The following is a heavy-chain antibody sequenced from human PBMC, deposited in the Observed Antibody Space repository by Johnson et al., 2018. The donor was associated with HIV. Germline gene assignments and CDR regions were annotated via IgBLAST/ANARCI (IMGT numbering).Heavy chain of an antibody. J-gene: IGHJ3*02. V-gene: IGHV3-15*01. CDR2: IKSKTDGGTT. D-gene: IGHD3-10*01. CDR3: TTGISWFGAITFDI. Sequence: EVLFLESGGGVVQPGRSLRLSCAASGFTFSNFGMHWVRQAPGKGLEWVGRIKSKTDGGTTDYAAPVKGRFTISRDDSKNTLYLQMNSLKTEDTAVYYCTTGISWFGAITFDIWGQGTMVTVSS. CDR1: GFTFSNFG.